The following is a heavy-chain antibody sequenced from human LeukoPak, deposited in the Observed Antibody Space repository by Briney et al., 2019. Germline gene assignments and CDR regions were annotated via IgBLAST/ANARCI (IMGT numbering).Heavy chain of an antibody. Sequence: SETLSLTCTVSGGSISSYYWSWIRQPPGKGLEWIGYVYYSGSTNYNPSLKSRVTISVDTSKNQFSLKLSSVTAADTAVYYCARDRGYSYGGGSYYFDYWGQGTLVTVSS. CDR1: GGSISSYY. V-gene: IGHV4-59*01. D-gene: IGHD5-18*01. CDR2: VYYSGST. J-gene: IGHJ4*02. CDR3: ARDRGYSYGGGSYYFDY.